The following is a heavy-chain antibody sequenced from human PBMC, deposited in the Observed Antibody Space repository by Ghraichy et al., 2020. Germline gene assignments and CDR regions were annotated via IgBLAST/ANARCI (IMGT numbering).Heavy chain of an antibody. J-gene: IGHJ4*02. CDR3: ARDAGLDTAMVNYYFDY. D-gene: IGHD5-18*01. V-gene: IGHV3-20*04. CDR2: INWNGGST. Sequence: GGSLRLSCAASGFTFDDYGMSWVRQAPGKGLEWVSGINWNGGSTGYADSVKGRFTISRDNAKNSLYLQMNSLRAEDTALYYCARDAGLDTAMVNYYFDYWGQGTLVTVSS. CDR1: GFTFDDYG.